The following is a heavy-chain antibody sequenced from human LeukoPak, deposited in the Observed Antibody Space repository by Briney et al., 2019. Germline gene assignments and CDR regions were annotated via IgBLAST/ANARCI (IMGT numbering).Heavy chain of an antibody. V-gene: IGHV4-59*01. D-gene: IGHD1-1*01. CDR2: IYYSGST. Sequence: SETLSLTCTVSGGSISSFYWSWIRQPPGKGLEWIGYIYYSGSTNYNPSLKSRVTISVDTSKNQFSLKLSFVTAAGTAVYYCARHGTSGTNLNWFDPWGQGTLVTVSS. CDR3: ARHGTSGTNLNWFDP. J-gene: IGHJ5*02. CDR1: GGSISSFY.